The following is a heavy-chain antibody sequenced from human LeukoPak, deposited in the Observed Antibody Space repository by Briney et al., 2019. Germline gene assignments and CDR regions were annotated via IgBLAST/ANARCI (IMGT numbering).Heavy chain of an antibody. CDR3: ARGPIVATIRGKIYYYYYYMDV. CDR2: IYYSGST. CDR1: GGSISSGDYY. V-gene: IGHV4-30-4*01. D-gene: IGHD5-12*01. J-gene: IGHJ6*03. Sequence: PSQTLSLTCTVSGGSISSGDYYWSWIRQPPGKGLEWIGYIYYSGSTYYNPSLKSRVTISVDTSKNQFSLKLSSVTAADTAVYYCARGPIVATIRGKIYYYYYYMDVWGKGTTVTVSS.